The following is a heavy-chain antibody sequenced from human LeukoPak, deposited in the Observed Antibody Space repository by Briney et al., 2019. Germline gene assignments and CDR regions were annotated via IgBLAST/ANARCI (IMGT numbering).Heavy chain of an antibody. CDR1: GYTFTGYY. Sequence: ASLKVSCKASGYTFTGYYMHWVRQAPGQGLEWMGWINPNSGGTNYAQKFQGRVTMTRDTSISTAYVELSRLRSDDTAVYYCATYYDILTGGDYWGQGTLVTVSS. CDR3: ATYYDILTGGDY. CDR2: INPNSGGT. J-gene: IGHJ4*02. V-gene: IGHV1-2*02. D-gene: IGHD3-9*01.